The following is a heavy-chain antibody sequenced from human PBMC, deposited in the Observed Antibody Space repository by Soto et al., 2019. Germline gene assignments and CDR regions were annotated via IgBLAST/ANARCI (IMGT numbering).Heavy chain of an antibody. Sequence: GGSLRLSCAASGFTFSNAWMSWVRQAPGKGLEWVGRIKSKTDGGTTDYAAPVKGRFTISRDDSKNTLYLQMNSLKTEDTAVYYCTTGLADYDILTGYYDAFDIWGQGTMVTVSS. CDR2: IKSKTDGGTT. CDR1: GFTFSNAW. CDR3: TTGLADYDILTGYYDAFDI. J-gene: IGHJ3*02. V-gene: IGHV3-15*01. D-gene: IGHD3-9*01.